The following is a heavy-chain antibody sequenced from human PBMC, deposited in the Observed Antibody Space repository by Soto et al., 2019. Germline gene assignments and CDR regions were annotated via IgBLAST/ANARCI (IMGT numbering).Heavy chain of an antibody. D-gene: IGHD2-8*01. J-gene: IGHJ6*02. Sequence: SETLSLTCTVSSGSIRSSTNYWGWIRQPPGKGLEWSGGIYYSGSTNYNPSLKSRITISVDTSKSQVSLKLNAVTAADTALYYCARGVSHYYYGLDVWGRGTTVTVSS. CDR2: IYYSGST. CDR3: ARGVSHYYYGLDV. CDR1: SGSIRSSTNY. V-gene: IGHV4-39*01.